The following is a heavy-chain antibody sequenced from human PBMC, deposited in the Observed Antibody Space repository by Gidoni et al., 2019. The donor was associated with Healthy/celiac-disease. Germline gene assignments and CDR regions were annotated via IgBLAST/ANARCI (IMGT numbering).Heavy chain of an antibody. CDR1: GFTFSSYE. CDR3: ARVEGIAARRIYGMDV. J-gene: IGHJ6*02. Sequence: EVQLVESGGGLVQPGGSLRLSCAASGFTFSSYEMNWVRQAPGKGLEWVSYISSSGSAIYYADSVKGRFTISRDNAKNSLYLQMNSLRAEDTAVYYCARVEGIAARRIYGMDVWGQGTTVTVSS. D-gene: IGHD6-6*01. V-gene: IGHV3-48*03. CDR2: ISSSGSAI.